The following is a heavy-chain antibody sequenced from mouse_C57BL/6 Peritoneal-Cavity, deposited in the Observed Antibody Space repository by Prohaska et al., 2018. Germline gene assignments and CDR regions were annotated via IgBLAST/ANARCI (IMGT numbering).Heavy chain of an antibody. D-gene: IGHD4-1*01. V-gene: IGHV4-1*01. CDR1: GIDFSRYW. CDR3: ARDLGRVDY. Sequence: EVKLLQSGGGLVQPGGSLKLSCAASGIDFSRYWMSWVRRAPGKGLEWIGEIKPDSSIINYEPTLKDKFIISRDNAKNTLYLQMRKVGSEGTALYYCARDLGRVDYWGQGTSVTVSS. J-gene: IGHJ4*01. CDR2: IKPDSSII.